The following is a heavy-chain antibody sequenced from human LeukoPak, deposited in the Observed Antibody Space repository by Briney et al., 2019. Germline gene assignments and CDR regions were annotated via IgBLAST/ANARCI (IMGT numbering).Heavy chain of an antibody. CDR1: GFTVSNNY. CDR3: ARVGTVTTFDY. Sequence: GGSLRLSCAASGFTVSNNYMSWVRQAPGKGLEWVSVIYSGGNTYYADSVKGRFTISRDNAKNSLYLQMNSLRAEDTAVYYCARVGTVTTFDYWGQGTLVTVSS. J-gene: IGHJ4*02. V-gene: IGHV3-53*01. CDR2: IYSGGNT. D-gene: IGHD4-17*01.